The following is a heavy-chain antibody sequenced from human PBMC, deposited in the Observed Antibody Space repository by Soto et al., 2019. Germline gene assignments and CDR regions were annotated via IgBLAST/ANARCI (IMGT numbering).Heavy chain of an antibody. Sequence: GGSPGLSCAASRVTFRNYGMHWGRQAPGKGLEWVSAVSANGQGIYYADSVRGRFTISRDNSKNTVFLHMDSLSAEDTAVYYCAKDRLYPRDYFHYWGQGTLVTVSS. V-gene: IGHV3-23*01. CDR1: RVTFRNYG. CDR2: VSANGQGI. J-gene: IGHJ4*02. CDR3: AKDRLYPRDYFHY.